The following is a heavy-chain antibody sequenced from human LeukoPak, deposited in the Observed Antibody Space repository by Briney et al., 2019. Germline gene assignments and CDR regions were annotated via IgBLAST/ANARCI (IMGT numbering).Heavy chain of an antibody. J-gene: IGHJ4*02. CDR2: ISGSGGST. Sequence: GGSLRLSCAASGLTFSSYAMSWVRQAPGKGLEWVSAISGSGGSTYYADSVKGRFTISRDNSKNTLYLQMNSLRAEDTAVYYCAKALYYYDSSGLTDYWGQGTLVTVSS. CDR1: GLTFSSYA. CDR3: AKALYYYDSSGLTDY. D-gene: IGHD3-22*01. V-gene: IGHV3-23*01.